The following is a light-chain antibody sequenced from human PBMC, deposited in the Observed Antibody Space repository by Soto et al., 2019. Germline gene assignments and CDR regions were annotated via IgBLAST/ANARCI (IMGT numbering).Light chain of an antibody. CDR1: SPNTGAGYD. Sequence: QSVLTQPPSVSGAPGQRVTISCTGSSPNTGAGYDVHWYQQLPGTAPKLLIYGNSNRPSGVPDRFSGSKSGTSASLAITGLQAEDEADYYCQSYDSSLSGGVFGTGTKVTVL. CDR3: QSYDSSLSGGV. J-gene: IGLJ1*01. V-gene: IGLV1-40*01. CDR2: GNS.